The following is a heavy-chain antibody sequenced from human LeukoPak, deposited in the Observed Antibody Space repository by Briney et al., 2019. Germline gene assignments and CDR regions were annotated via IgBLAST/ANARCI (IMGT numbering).Heavy chain of an antibody. CDR1: GYTCTGYY. J-gene: IGHJ4*02. Sequence: SEKLSCNASGYTCTGYYMHWVRQAPRQGLEWMGWINPNSGGTTYAQKFQGRVTMTRDTSISTAYMELSRLRSDDTAVYYCARVAFRMVATGDHFDYWGREPWSLSPQ. CDR2: INPNSGGT. CDR3: ARVAFRMVATGDHFDY. D-gene: IGHD5-12*01. V-gene: IGHV1-2*02.